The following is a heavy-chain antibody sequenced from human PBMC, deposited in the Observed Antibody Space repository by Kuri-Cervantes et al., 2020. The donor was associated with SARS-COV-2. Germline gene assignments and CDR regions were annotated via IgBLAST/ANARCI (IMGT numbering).Heavy chain of an antibody. Sequence: GGSLRLSCAASGFTFDDYAMHWVRQAPGKGLEWVSGISWNSGSIGYADSVGGRFTISRDNAKNSLYLQMNSLRAEDTALYYCAKDIREQLVGGVGWFDPWGQGTLVTVSS. CDR2: ISWNSGSI. CDR3: AKDIREQLVGGVGWFDP. CDR1: GFTFDDYA. J-gene: IGHJ5*02. V-gene: IGHV3-9*01. D-gene: IGHD6-6*01.